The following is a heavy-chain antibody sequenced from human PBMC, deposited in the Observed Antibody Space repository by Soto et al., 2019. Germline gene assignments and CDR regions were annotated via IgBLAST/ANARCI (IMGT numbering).Heavy chain of an antibody. Sequence: QVQLVESGAGVVQPGRSLRLSCAASGFAFSSYPLHWVRRAPGNGLEWVAVVSYNGNNHYYADSVKGRFTISRDNSKNTLYRQMDSLRSEDTAVYYWARDLMHSDGSRRLDSWGPGTLVTGSS. V-gene: IGHV3-30-3*01. J-gene: IGHJ4*02. CDR2: VSYNGNNH. CDR3: ARDLMHSDGSRRLDS. CDR1: GFAFSSYP. D-gene: IGHD3-10*01.